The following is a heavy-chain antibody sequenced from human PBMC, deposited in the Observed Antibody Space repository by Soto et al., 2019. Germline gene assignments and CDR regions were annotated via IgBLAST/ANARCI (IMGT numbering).Heavy chain of an antibody. Sequence: SGGSLRLSCAASGFTFTRYSMNWVRQAPGKGLEWVPSTSSTTNYIYYGDSMKGRFTISRDNAKNSLYLEMNSLRAEDTAVYYCARESEDLTSNFDYWGQGTLVTVSS. CDR1: GFTFTRYS. CDR2: TSSTTNYI. V-gene: IGHV3-21*06. J-gene: IGHJ4*02. CDR3: ARESEDLTSNFDY.